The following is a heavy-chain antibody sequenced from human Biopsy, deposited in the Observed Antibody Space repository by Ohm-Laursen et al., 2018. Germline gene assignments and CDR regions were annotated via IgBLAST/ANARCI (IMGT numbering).Heavy chain of an antibody. J-gene: IGHJ4*02. D-gene: IGHD4-23*01. CDR1: GGSFTGHY. Sequence: SETLSLTCTVSGGSFTGHYWSWIRQPPGQGLEWIGHISYTGYTSYNASLKSRVTISVDTSRNHFSLRLSSLTAADTAVYYCARGSNDFGGLYFHRWGQGTLLTVSS. CDR2: ISYTGYT. V-gene: IGHV4-59*11. CDR3: ARGSNDFGGLYFHR.